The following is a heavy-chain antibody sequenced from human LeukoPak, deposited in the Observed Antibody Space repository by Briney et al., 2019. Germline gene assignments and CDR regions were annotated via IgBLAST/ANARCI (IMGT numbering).Heavy chain of an antibody. V-gene: IGHV4-38-2*02. J-gene: IGHJ5*02. D-gene: IGHD2-2*01. CDR3: ARHASWFDP. CDR2: IYTSGST. Sequence: PSETLSLTCTVSGYSISSGYYWGWIRQPPGKGLEWIGYIYTSGSTNYNPSLKSRVTISVDTSKNQFSLKLSSVTAADTAVYYCARHASWFDPWGQGTLVTVSS. CDR1: GYSISSGYY.